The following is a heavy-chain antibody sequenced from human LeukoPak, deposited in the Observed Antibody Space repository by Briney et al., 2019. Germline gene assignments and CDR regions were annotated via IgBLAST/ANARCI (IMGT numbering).Heavy chain of an antibody. CDR3: AKTLPSSWCSFDY. CDR2: ISGSVGST. Sequence: PGGSLRLSCAASGFTFSNYAMSWVRQAPGKGLEWVSSISGSVGSTFYADPVKGRFTISRDSSNNTLYLQMNSLRAEDTAVYYCAKTLPSSWCSFDYWGQGTLVTVSS. V-gene: IGHV3-23*01. J-gene: IGHJ4*02. D-gene: IGHD6-13*01. CDR1: GFTFSNYA.